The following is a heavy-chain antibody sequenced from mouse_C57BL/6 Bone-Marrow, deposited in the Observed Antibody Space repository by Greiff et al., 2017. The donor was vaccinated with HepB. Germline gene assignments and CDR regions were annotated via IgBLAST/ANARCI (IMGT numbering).Heavy chain of an antibody. CDR1: GFTFSDYY. CDR2: ISNGGGST. CDR3: ARLYYGSSSYAMDY. Sequence: EVMLVESGGGLVQPGGSLKLSCAASGFTFSDYYLYWVRQTPEKRLEWVAYISNGGGSTYYPDNVKGRFTISRDNAKNTLSLQMSRLKSEDTAMYYCARLYYGSSSYAMDYWGQGTSVTVSS. D-gene: IGHD1-1*01. V-gene: IGHV5-12*01. J-gene: IGHJ4*01.